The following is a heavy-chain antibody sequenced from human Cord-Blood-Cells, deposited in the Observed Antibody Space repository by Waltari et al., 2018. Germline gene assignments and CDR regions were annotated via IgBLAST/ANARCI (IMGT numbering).Heavy chain of an antibody. Sequence: EVQLVEAGGGLVKPGGSLRLSCAASGFTFSNAWMSWFRQAPGKGLEWVGRIKSKTDGGTTDYAAPVKGRFTISRDDSKNTLYLQMNSLKTEDTAVYYCTTDMYSGYDDYWGQGTLVTVSS. J-gene: IGHJ4*02. CDR1: GFTFSNAW. D-gene: IGHD5-12*01. CDR3: TTDMYSGYDDY. CDR2: IKSKTDGGTT. V-gene: IGHV3-15*01.